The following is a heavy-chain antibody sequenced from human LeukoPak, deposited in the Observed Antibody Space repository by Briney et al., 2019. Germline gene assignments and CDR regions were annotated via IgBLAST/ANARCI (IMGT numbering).Heavy chain of an antibody. V-gene: IGHV3-64*01. Sequence: GWCLRLSCAASRFTFSSYAMHWVRQAPGKGLESVSAISGDGITTYYANSVRGRFTISRDNSKNTLYLQMGSLRPEDTAVYYCAREGTPGSYDYWGQGTLVTVSS. CDR1: RFTFSSYA. CDR3: AREGTPGSYDY. D-gene: IGHD3-9*01. CDR2: ISGDGITT. J-gene: IGHJ4*02.